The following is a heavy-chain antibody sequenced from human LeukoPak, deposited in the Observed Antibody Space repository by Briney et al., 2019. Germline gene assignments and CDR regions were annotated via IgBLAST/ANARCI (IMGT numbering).Heavy chain of an antibody. CDR3: AKDRSIAVAGYFDY. Sequence: GGSLRLSCAASGFTFSSYAMSGVRQAPGQGMEWVSAISGSVGSTYYADTVKGRFTISRDNSKNTLYLQMNSVRDEDTGVYYCAKDRSIAVAGYFDYWGQGTLVTVSS. CDR1: GFTFSSYA. J-gene: IGHJ4*02. CDR2: ISGSVGST. D-gene: IGHD6-19*01. V-gene: IGHV3-23*01.